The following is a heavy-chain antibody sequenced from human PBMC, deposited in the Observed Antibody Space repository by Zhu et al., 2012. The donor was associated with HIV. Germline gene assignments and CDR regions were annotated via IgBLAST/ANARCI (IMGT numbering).Heavy chain of an antibody. Sequence: QVQLQEPGPGLVKPSETLSLTCNVSSGSIRSHYWSWIRQPPGKGLEWIGDIHHSGSSNYNPSLKNRGTMSIDPSKNQFSLKLKSVTAADTAVYYCARSRQRWLQYYHYGMDVWGQGATVTVSS. D-gene: IGHD5-24*01. CDR1: SGSIRSHY. J-gene: IGHJ6*02. CDR2: IHHSGSS. CDR3: ARSRQRWLQYYHYGMDV. V-gene: IGHV4-59*11.